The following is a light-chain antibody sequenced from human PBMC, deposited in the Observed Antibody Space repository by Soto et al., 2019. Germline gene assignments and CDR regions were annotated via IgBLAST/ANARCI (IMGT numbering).Light chain of an antibody. CDR2: WAS. J-gene: IGKJ4*01. Sequence: DIVITQCPDSLAVSLGERATINCKSSQNILYNSNNKNYLAWYQQKPGQPPKLLIYWASTRESGVPYRFSGSGSGTEFTLTISSLQAEDVAVYYCQQYYTTVPLLGGGTKVETK. CDR3: QQYYTTVPL. V-gene: IGKV4-1*01. CDR1: QNILYNSNNKNY.